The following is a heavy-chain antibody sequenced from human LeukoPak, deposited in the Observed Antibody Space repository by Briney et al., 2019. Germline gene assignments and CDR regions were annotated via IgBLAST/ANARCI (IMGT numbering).Heavy chain of an antibody. CDR2: ISSSSNTI. V-gene: IGHV3-48*04. Sequence: GGSLRLSCAASGFTFSDYSMNWVRQAPGKGLEWVSYISSSSNTIYYADSVKGRFTISRDNAKSSVYLQMNSLRAEDTAVYYCARALASGSSAFDYWGQGTLVTVSS. CDR3: ARALASGSSAFDY. D-gene: IGHD1-26*01. CDR1: GFTFSDYS. J-gene: IGHJ4*02.